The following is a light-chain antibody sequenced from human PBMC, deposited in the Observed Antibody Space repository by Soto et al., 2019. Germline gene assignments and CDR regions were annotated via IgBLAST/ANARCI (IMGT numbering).Light chain of an antibody. CDR1: QSVSSSY. CDR3: HQYGSAPFT. CDR2: GAS. V-gene: IGKV3-20*01. Sequence: EIVLTQSPGTLSLSPGERATLSCRASQSVSSSYLAWYQRKPAQAPRLLIYGASSRDTGIPDRFSGSGCGTGFTLAISRLEPEDFAVYYGHQYGSAPFTFGQRTKLEIK. J-gene: IGKJ2*01.